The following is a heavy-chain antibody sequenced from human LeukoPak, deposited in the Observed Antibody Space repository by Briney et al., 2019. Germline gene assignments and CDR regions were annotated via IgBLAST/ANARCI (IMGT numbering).Heavy chain of an antibody. J-gene: IGHJ3*02. CDR1: GFTFSSYG. D-gene: IGHD4-17*01. CDR3: ARDGTVTTLVDAFDI. CDR2: IWYDGSNK. V-gene: IGHV3-33*08. Sequence: PGGSLRLSCAASGFTFSSYGMHWVRQAPGKGLEWVAVIWYDGSNKYYADSVKGRFTISRDNSKNTLYLQMNSLRAEDTAVYYCARDGTVTTLVDAFDIWGQGTMVTVSS.